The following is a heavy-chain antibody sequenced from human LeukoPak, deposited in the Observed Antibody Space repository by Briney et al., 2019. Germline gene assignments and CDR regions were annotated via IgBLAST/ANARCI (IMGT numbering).Heavy chain of an antibody. D-gene: IGHD1-26*01. V-gene: IGHV3-21*01. CDR3: ARVKYSGSYPHDY. CDR2: ISSSSSYI. CDR1: GFTFSSYS. Sequence: GGSLRLSCAASGFTFSSYSMNWVRQAPGKGLEWVSSISSSSSYIYYADSVKGRFTISRDNAKNSLYLQMNSLRAEDTALYYCARVKYSGSYPHDYWGQGTLVTVSS. J-gene: IGHJ4*02.